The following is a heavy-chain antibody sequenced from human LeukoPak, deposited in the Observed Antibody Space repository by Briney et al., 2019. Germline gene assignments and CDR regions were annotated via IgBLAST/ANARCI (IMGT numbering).Heavy chain of an antibody. CDR1: GGSISSSGYY. D-gene: IGHD3-22*01. V-gene: IGHV4-39*01. CDR2: IYYSGST. J-gene: IGHJ4*02. CDR3: ARRYYYDSSGYYQGYYFDY. Sequence: SETLSLTCTVSGGSISSSGYYWGWIRQPPGKGLEWIGSIYYSGSTYYNPSLKSRVTISVDTSKNQFSLKLSSVTAADTAVYYCARRYYYDSSGYYQGYYFDYWGQGTLVTVSS.